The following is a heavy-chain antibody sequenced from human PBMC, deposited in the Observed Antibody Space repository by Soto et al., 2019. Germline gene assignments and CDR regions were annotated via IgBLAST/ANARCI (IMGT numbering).Heavy chain of an antibody. V-gene: IGHV4-31*03. D-gene: IGHD4-17*01. CDR2: IYYSGST. CDR1: GGSISSGGYY. J-gene: IGHJ6*02. CDR3: ATANDYGDYYYYYGMDV. Sequence: SETLSLTCTVSGGSISSGGYYWSWIRQHPGKGLEWIGYIYYSGSTYYNPSLKSRVTISVDTSKNQFSLKLSSVTAADTAVYYCATANDYGDYYYYYGMDVWGQGTTVTVSS.